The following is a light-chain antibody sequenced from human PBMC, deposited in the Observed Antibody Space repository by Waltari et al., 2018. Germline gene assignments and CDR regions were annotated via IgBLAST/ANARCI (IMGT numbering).Light chain of an antibody. J-gene: IGLJ2*01. CDR1: SLRSYY. Sequence: SSELTQDPAVSVALGQTVRITCQGDSLRSYYASWYQQKPGQAPVLVIYGKNNRPSGIPGRFSGSSSGNTASLTITGAQAEDEADYYCNSRDSSGNHLGVVFGGGTKLTVL. CDR3: NSRDSSGNHLGVV. V-gene: IGLV3-19*01. CDR2: GKN.